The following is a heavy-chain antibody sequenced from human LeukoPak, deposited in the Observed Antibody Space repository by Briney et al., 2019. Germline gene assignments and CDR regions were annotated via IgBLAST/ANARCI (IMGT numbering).Heavy chain of an antibody. CDR1: GFTFSSYW. CDR2: INSDGSST. CDR3: ARDLLVGANNYYYYGMDV. J-gene: IGHJ6*02. Sequence: GGSLRLSCAASGFTFSSYWMHWVRQAPGKGLGWVSRINSDGSSTSYADSVKGRFTISRDNAKNTLYLQMNSLRAEDTAVYYCARDLLVGANNYYYYGMDVWGQGTTVTVSS. V-gene: IGHV3-74*01. D-gene: IGHD1-26*01.